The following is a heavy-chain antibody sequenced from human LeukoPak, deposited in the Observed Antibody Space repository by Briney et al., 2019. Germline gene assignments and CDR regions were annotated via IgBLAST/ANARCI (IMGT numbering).Heavy chain of an antibody. D-gene: IGHD2-21*02. Sequence: GGSLRLSCAASGFTFSSYTMHWVRQAPGKGLEWVAVILYDGSNKYYADSVKGRFTISRDNSKNALYLQMNSLRAEDTAVYYCAKDRVHIVVVTAISTLFDYWGQGTLVTVSS. CDR1: GFTFSSYT. CDR2: ILYDGSNK. J-gene: IGHJ4*02. V-gene: IGHV3-30-3*01. CDR3: AKDRVHIVVVTAISTLFDY.